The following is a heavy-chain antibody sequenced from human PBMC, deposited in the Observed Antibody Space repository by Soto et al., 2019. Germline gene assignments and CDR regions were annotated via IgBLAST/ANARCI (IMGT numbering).Heavy chain of an antibody. CDR3: ARLKAAAAYYAMDV. D-gene: IGHD6-13*01. V-gene: IGHV1-3*04. Sequence: ASVKVSCKASGYTFTSYARHWVRQAPGQRLEWMGWINTGNGNTQYLQKLQGRVTITRDTSASTAYMELSSLSSEDTAVYYCARLKAAAAYYAMDVWGHGTTVTVSS. CDR2: INTGNGNT. CDR1: GYTFTSYA. J-gene: IGHJ6*02.